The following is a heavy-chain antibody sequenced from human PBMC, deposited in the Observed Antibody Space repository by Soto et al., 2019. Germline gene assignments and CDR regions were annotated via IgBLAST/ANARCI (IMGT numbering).Heavy chain of an antibody. J-gene: IGHJ4*02. V-gene: IGHV4-61*01. CDR2: IYYSGST. CDR3: ARGYGRNFDY. D-gene: IGHD5-18*01. CDR1: GGSVGSGSYY. Sequence: PSETLSLTCTVSGGSVGSGSYYWGGIRQPPGKGLEWIGYIYYSGSTNYNPSLKSRVTISVDTSKNQFSLKLSSVAAADTAVYYCARGYGRNFDYWGQGTLVTVSS.